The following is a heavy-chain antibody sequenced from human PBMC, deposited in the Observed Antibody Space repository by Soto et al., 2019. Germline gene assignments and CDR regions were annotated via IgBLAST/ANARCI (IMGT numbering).Heavy chain of an antibody. CDR1: GFSFSDHY. V-gene: IGHV3-72*01. D-gene: IGHD6-13*01. CDR3: ARISAAVSNASDI. CDR2: SRNRPKKYTT. J-gene: IGHJ3*02. Sequence: GGSLRLSCVGSGFSFSDHYMDWVRQAPGKGLEWVGRSRNRPKKYTTEYAASVKGRFTVSRDDSKNSLYLQMNSLTTEDTALYYCARISAAVSNASDIWGRGTMVT.